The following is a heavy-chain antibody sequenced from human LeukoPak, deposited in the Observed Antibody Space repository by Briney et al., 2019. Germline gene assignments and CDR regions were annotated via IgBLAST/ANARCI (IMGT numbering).Heavy chain of an antibody. D-gene: IGHD6-19*01. CDR2: ISWDGGST. V-gene: IGHV3-43D*04. CDR3: SKDIMEALAGAYLFDY. CDR1: GLTFDDYA. J-gene: IGHJ4*02. Sequence: PGGSLSFSCAASGLTFDDYAMPWVRQAPGKGLEWVSLISWDGGSTYYADSVKGRFTISRDNSKNSLYMQMNRLRAEDTDLYDCSKDIMEALAGAYLFDYWGQGTLVTVSS.